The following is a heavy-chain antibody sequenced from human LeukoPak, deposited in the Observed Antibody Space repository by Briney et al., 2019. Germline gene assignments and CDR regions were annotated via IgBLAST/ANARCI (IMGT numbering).Heavy chain of an antibody. Sequence: SVKVSCKASGGTFSSYAISWVRQAPGQGLDWMGGIIPIFGTANYAQKFQGRVTITTDESTSTAYMELSSLRSEDTAVYYCARNVDTAMAYNWFDPWGQGTLVTVSS. D-gene: IGHD5-18*01. CDR3: ARNVDTAMAYNWFDP. CDR2: IIPIFGTA. V-gene: IGHV1-69*05. J-gene: IGHJ5*02. CDR1: GGTFSSYA.